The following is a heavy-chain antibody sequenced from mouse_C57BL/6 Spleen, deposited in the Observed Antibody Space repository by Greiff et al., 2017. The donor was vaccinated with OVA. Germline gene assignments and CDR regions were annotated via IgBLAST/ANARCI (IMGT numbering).Heavy chain of an antibody. CDR1: GYSITSGYD. D-gene: IGHD2-4*01. J-gene: IGHJ1*03. CDR3: ARDRGDYWYFDV. Sequence: EVKVVESGPGMVKPSQSLSLTCTVTGYSITSGYDWHWIRHFPGNKLEWMGYISYSGSTNYNPSLKSRISITHDTSKNHFFLKLNSVTTEDTATYYCARDRGDYWYFDVWGTGTTVTVSS. CDR2: ISYSGST. V-gene: IGHV3-1*01.